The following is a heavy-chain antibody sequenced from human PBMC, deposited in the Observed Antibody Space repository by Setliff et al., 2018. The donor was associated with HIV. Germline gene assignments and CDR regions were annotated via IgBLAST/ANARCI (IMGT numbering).Heavy chain of an antibody. CDR2: ISSGGEIM. CDR1: GFTFSSYS. V-gene: IGHV3-23*01. CDR3: AKSLLVAGNDY. Sequence: QTGGSPRLSCAASGFTFSSYSMNWVRQAPGKGLEWVSAISSGGEIMFYADSVKGRFTISRDNSKNTLYLQMISLRADDTAVYYCAKSLLVAGNDYWGQGTLVTVSS. D-gene: IGHD2-8*02. J-gene: IGHJ4*02.